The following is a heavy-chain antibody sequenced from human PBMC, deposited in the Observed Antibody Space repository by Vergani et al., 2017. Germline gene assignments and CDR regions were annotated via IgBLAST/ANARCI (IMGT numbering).Heavy chain of an antibody. CDR3: ARDLGRSRVNSHYGMGV. V-gene: IGHV1-69*08. Sequence: QVQLVQSGAEMKKPGSSVKVSCKSSGGTFSSYTFIWVRLAPGQGLDWMGSIVPILDRKEYAQKFQGRVAITADTSTSTVYMELSSLRSEDTVVYYCARDLGRSRVNSHYGMGVWGQGTTVTVSS. D-gene: IGHD4-23*01. CDR2: IVPILDRK. CDR1: GGTFSSYT. J-gene: IGHJ6*02.